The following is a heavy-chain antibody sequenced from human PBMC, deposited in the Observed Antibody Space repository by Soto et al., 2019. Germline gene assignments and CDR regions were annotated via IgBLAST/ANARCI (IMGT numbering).Heavy chain of an antibody. CDR1: SDSISSYY. Sequence: SETLPLTCTVSSDSISSYYWSWIRQPPGKRLEWIGYISYSGSTDYNPSLKSRVTISGDTSRNQFSLKVSSVTAADTAVYYCARGTSWQLPFDYWGQGTLVTVSS. CDR3: ARGTSWQLPFDY. V-gene: IGHV4-59*01. CDR2: ISYSGST. D-gene: IGHD6-13*01. J-gene: IGHJ4*02.